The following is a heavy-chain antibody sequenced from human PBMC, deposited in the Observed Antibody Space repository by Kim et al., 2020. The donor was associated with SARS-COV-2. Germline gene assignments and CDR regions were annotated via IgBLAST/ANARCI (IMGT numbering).Heavy chain of an antibody. Sequence: SETLSLTCTVSGGSISSGGYYWSWIRPHPGKGLEWIGYIYYSGSTYYNPTLKSRVTISVDTSKNQFTLKLSSVTAADTAVYYCARVRPYYYDSSGREYFQHWGQGTLVTVS. V-gene: IGHV4-31*03. D-gene: IGHD3-22*01. J-gene: IGHJ1*01. CDR3: ARVRPYYYDSSGREYFQH. CDR2: IYYSGST. CDR1: GGSISSGGYY.